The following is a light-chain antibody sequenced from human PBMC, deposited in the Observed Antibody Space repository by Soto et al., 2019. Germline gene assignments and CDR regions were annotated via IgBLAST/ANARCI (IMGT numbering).Light chain of an antibody. CDR1: QGISSY. CDR2: AAS. Sequence: DIQMTQSPSSLSASVGDRVTITCRPSQGISSYLNWYQQKPGKAPKLLIYAASSLQSGVPSRFSGSGSGTDFTLTISSLQPEDFATYHCQQSYSALLTFGPGTKVDIK. V-gene: IGKV1-39*01. J-gene: IGKJ3*01. CDR3: QQSYSALLT.